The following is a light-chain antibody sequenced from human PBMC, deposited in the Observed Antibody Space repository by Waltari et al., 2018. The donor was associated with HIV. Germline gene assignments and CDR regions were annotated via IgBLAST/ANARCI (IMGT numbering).Light chain of an antibody. CDR2: WAS. Sequence: DIVMTQSPDSLAVSLGERATINCKSSQSVLYRSTNKNYLAWYQQKPGQSPKLLIYWASTRESGVPDRFSGSGSGTDFTLTISSLQAEDVAVYYCQQYFSIPVTFGQGTRLEIK. CDR1: QSVLYRSTNKNY. J-gene: IGKJ5*01. V-gene: IGKV4-1*01. CDR3: QQYFSIPVT.